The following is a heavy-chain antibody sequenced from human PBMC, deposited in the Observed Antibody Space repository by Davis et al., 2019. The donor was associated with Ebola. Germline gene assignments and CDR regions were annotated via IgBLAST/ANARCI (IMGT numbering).Heavy chain of an antibody. Sequence: PSETLSLTCTVSGGSISSYYWSWIRQPPGKGLEWIGYIYYSGSTNYNPSLKSRVTISVDTSKNQFSLKLSSVTAADTAVYYCARGRPGQGITGTTGNWFDPWGQGTLVTVSS. J-gene: IGHJ5*02. CDR3: ARGRPGQGITGTTGNWFDP. V-gene: IGHV4-59*01. CDR2: IYYSGST. D-gene: IGHD1-7*01. CDR1: GGSISSYY.